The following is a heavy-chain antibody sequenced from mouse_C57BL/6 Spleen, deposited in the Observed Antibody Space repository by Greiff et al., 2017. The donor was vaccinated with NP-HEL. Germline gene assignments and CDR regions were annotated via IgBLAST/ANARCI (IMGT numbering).Heavy chain of an antibody. J-gene: IGHJ4*01. V-gene: IGHV1-42*01. CDR1: GYSFTGYY. CDR2: INPSTGGT. Sequence: VQLKESGPELVKPGASVKISCKASGYSFTGYYMNWVKQSPEKSLEWIGEINPSTGGTTYNQKFKAKATLTVDKSSSTAYMQLKSLTSEDSAVYYCARGRRYYAMDYWGQGTSVTVSS. D-gene: IGHD2-12*01. CDR3: ARGRRYYAMDY.